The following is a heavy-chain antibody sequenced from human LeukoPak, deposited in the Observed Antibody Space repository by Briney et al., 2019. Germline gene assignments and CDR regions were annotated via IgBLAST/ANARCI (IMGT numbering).Heavy chain of an antibody. CDR1: GASFSSYY. D-gene: IGHD6-13*01. J-gene: IGHJ4*02. V-gene: IGHV4-59*12. CDR2: IFYNGNT. Sequence: SETLSLTCTVSGASFSSYYWSWLRQPPGKGLEWIAYIFYNGNTKYNPSLKSRVTISVDTSKNQFSLKLISVTAADTAVYYCARDNPAAERFDYWGQGTLVTVSS. CDR3: ARDNPAAERFDY.